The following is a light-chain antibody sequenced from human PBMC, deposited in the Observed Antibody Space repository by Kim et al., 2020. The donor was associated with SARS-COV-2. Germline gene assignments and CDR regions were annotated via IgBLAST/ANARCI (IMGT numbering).Light chain of an antibody. V-gene: IGLV2-18*02. CDR2: EVT. J-gene: IGLJ1*01. CDR1: SSDVGTYNR. CDR3: CSYTTRSTYV. Sequence: GQSFTISCTGTSSDVGTYNRVSWYQQSPGTAPRLIIYEVTNRPSGVPGRFSGSKSGNTASLIISGLQAEDEADYYCCSYTTRSTYVFGTGTKVTVL.